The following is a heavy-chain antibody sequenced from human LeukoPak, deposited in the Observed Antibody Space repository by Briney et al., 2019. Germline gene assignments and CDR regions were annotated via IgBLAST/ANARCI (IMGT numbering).Heavy chain of an antibody. CDR3: ARVSRGSSWDYYYYYYMDV. Sequence: KPSETLSLTCTVSGGSISSGGYSWTWIRQPPGKGLEWIGYIYHSGSTNYNPSLKSRVTISVDTSKNQFSLKLSSVTAADTAVYYCARVSRGSSWDYYYYYYMDVWGKGTTVTVSS. J-gene: IGHJ6*03. D-gene: IGHD6-13*01. V-gene: IGHV4-61*08. CDR2: IYHSGST. CDR1: GGSISSGGYS.